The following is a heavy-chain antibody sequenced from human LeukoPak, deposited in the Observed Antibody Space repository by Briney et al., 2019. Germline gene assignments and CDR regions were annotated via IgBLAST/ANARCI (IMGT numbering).Heavy chain of an antibody. Sequence: PSETLSLTCTVSGGSISSGSYYWSWIRQPAGKGLEWIGRIYTSGSTNYNPSLKRLVTISVETSNNQCSLKLSSVTAADKAVYYCARKTGHSPFDYWGQGTLVTVSS. V-gene: IGHV4-61*02. CDR1: GGSISSGSYY. CDR3: ARKTGHSPFDY. CDR2: IYTSGST. J-gene: IGHJ4*02. D-gene: IGHD2-15*01.